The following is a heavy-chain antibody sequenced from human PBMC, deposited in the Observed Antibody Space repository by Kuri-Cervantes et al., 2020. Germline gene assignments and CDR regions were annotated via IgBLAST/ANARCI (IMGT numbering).Heavy chain of an antibody. J-gene: IGHJ6*02. CDR2: IWYDGSNK. V-gene: IGHV3-33*08. Sequence: GESLKISCAASGFTFSSYGMHWVRQAPGKGLEWVAVIWYDGSNKYYADSVKGRFTISRDNAKNSLYLQMNSLRAEDTAVYYCARVKFDSSGYYYYYGMDVWGQGTTVTVSS. D-gene: IGHD3-22*01. CDR3: ARVKFDSSGYYYYYGMDV. CDR1: GFTFSSYG.